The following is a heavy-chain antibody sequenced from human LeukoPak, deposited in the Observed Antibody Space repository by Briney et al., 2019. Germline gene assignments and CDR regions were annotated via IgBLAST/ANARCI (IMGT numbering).Heavy chain of an antibody. D-gene: IGHD1-1*01. J-gene: IGHJ4*02. CDR3: ARETEVERRRGYFDY. CDR2: IIPIFGTA. V-gene: IGHV1-69*05. Sequence: SVKVSCKASGGTFISYAISWVRPAPGRGLEWMGGIIPIFGTANYAQKFQGRVTITTDESTSTAYMEPSSLRSEDTAVYYCARETEVERRRGYFDYWGQGTLVTVSS. CDR1: GGTFISYA.